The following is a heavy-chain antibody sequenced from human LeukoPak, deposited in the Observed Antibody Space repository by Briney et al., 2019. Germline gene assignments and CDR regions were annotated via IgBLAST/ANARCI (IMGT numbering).Heavy chain of an antibody. J-gene: IGHJ4*02. CDR2: ISGGGGTT. CDR3: AKDAVGATSIFDY. Sequence: RSGGSLRLSCAASGFTFSSYAMSWVRQAPGKGLEWVSGISGGGGTTYYGDSVKGRFTISRDNSKNTLFLQMNSLRAEDTAVYYCAKDAVGATSIFDYWGQGTLVTVSS. D-gene: IGHD1-26*01. CDR1: GFTFSSYA. V-gene: IGHV3-23*01.